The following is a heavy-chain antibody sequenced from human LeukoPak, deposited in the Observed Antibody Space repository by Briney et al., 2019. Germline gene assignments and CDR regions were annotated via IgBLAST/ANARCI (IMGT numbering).Heavy chain of an antibody. J-gene: IGHJ3*02. CDR2: FDPEHGET. CDR1: GYMFNELS. D-gene: IGHD3-9*01. Sequence: ASVKVSCKVSGYMFNELSMHWVRQAPGKGLEWMGGFDPEHGETVYAENFQGRVTLTEDTFTETAYMDLSSLRPEDTAVYYCATDTADKNDGFDIWGQGTMVTVSS. V-gene: IGHV1-24*01. CDR3: ATDTADKNDGFDI.